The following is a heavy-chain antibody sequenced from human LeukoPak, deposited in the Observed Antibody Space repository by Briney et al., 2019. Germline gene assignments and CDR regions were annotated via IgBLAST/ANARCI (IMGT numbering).Heavy chain of an antibody. CDR3: AKRGAPCSGGSCYSPY. D-gene: IGHD2-15*01. V-gene: IGHV3-23*01. CDR2: ISGSGGST. CDR1: GFTFSSYG. Sequence: GGTLRLSCAASGFTFSSYGMSWVRQAPGKGLEWVSAISGSGGSTYYADSVKGRFTISRDNSKDTLYLQMNSLRAEDTAVYYCAKRGAPCSGGSCYSPYWGQGTLVTVSS. J-gene: IGHJ4*02.